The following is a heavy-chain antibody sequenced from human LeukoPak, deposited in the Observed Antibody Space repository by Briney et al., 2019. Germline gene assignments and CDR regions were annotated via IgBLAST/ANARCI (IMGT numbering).Heavy chain of an antibody. CDR1: GNYW. J-gene: IGHJ4*02. V-gene: IGHV3-74*01. Sequence: GGSLRLSCAASGNYWMHWVRQAPGKGLVWVSHINSDGSWTSYADSVKGRFTISRDNSKNTLYLQMNSLRAEDTAVYYCARLQPGYYFDYWGQGTLVTVSS. CDR2: INSDGSWT. D-gene: IGHD2-2*01. CDR3: ARLQPGYYFDY.